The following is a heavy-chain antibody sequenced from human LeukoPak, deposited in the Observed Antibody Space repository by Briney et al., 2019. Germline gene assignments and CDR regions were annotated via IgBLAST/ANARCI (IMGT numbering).Heavy chain of an antibody. CDR3: ARAADNGYS. Sequence: GGSLRLSCAASGFTFSSYSMNWVRQAPGKGLEWVSYISSSSSTIYYADSVKGRFTISRDNAKNSLYLRMNSLRDEDTAVYYCARAADNGYSWGQGTLVTVSS. D-gene: IGHD5-12*01. J-gene: IGHJ4*02. CDR2: ISSSSSTI. CDR1: GFTFSSYS. V-gene: IGHV3-48*02.